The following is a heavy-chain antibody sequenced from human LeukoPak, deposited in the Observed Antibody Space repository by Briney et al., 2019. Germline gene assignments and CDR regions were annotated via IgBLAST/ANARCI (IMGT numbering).Heavy chain of an antibody. CDR2: INHSGRT. Sequence: SETLSLTCAVYGGSFSGYYWNWIRQPPGKGLEWIGEINHSGRTNYNPSLKSRVTISVDTSKKQFSLKLSSVTAADTAVYYCARGVDYYGVWGQGTLVTVPS. D-gene: IGHD3-10*01. CDR3: ARGVDYYGV. J-gene: IGHJ4*02. CDR1: GGSFSGYY. V-gene: IGHV4-34*01.